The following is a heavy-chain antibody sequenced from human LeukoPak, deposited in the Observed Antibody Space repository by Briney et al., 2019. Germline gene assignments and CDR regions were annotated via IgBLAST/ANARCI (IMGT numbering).Heavy chain of an antibody. V-gene: IGHV1-2*02. CDR1: GYTFTGYY. D-gene: IGHD2-2*01. Sequence: ASVKVSCKASGYTFTGYYMHWVRQAPGQGLEWMGWINPNSGGTNYAQKFQGRVTMTRDTSISTAYMELSGLRSDDTAVYYCAREPYCSSTSCVYYYYGMDVWGQGTTVTVSS. CDR2: INPNSGGT. CDR3: AREPYCSSTSCVYYYYGMDV. J-gene: IGHJ6*02.